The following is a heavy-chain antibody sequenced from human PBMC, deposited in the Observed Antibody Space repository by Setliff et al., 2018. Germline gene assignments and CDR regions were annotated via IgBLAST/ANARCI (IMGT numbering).Heavy chain of an antibody. J-gene: IGHJ4*02. Sequence: GGSLRLSCAASGFTFSTYDMHWFRQATGKGLEWVSGTGTTGDTYYPGSVRGRFTISRDNAKNSLYLQINSLRAGDTAVYYCAKGGGSRVLVPAAIFEPTDGKDYWGQGTLVT. CDR3: AKGGGSRVLVPAAIFEPTDGKDY. CDR1: GFTFSTYD. CDR2: TGTTGDT. D-gene: IGHD2-2*01. V-gene: IGHV3-13*01.